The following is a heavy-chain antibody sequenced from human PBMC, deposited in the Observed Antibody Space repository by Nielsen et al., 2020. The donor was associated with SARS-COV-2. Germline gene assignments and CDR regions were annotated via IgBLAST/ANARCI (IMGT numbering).Heavy chain of an antibody. Sequence: WIRQPPGKGLEWVAVIWYDGSNKYYADSVKGRLTISRDNSKNTLYLQMNSLRAEDTAVYYCARDLGSVAVAGTNYYGMDVWGQGTTVTVSS. V-gene: IGHV3-33*01. CDR3: ARDLGSVAVAGTNYYGMDV. J-gene: IGHJ6*02. CDR2: IWYDGSNK. D-gene: IGHD6-19*01.